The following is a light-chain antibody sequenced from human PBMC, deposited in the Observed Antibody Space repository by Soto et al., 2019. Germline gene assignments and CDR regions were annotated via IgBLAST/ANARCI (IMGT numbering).Light chain of an antibody. Sequence: QSVLTQPASVSGSPGQSITISCTGTSSDVGGYKYVSWYQQHSGKAPKLMIYEVSNRPSGISNRFSGSKSGNTASLTISGLQAEDEAEYYCISYTSSSTYVFGTGTKVTVL. CDR1: SSDVGGYKY. V-gene: IGLV2-14*01. CDR3: ISYTSSSTYV. J-gene: IGLJ1*01. CDR2: EVS.